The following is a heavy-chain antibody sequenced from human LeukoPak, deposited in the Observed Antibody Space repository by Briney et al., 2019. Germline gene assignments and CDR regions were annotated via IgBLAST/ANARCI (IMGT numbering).Heavy chain of an antibody. CDR2: ISSSSSTI. Sequence: GGSLRLSCAASGFTFSSYSMNWVRQAPGKGLEWVSYISSSSSTIYYADSVKGRFTISRDNAKNSLYLQMNSLRAEDMAVYYCARDRIFGVVSDFDYWGQGTLVTVSS. CDR1: GFTFSSYS. CDR3: ARDRIFGVVSDFDY. J-gene: IGHJ4*02. V-gene: IGHV3-48*01. D-gene: IGHD3-3*02.